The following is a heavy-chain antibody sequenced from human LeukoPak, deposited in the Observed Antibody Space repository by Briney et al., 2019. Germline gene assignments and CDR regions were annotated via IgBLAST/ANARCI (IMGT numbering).Heavy chain of an antibody. J-gene: IGHJ4*01. CDR1: GFSFSSYW. D-gene: IGHD5-12*01. V-gene: IGHV3-7*01. CDR2: IKQDGSEK. Sequence: GGSLRLSCVASGFSFSSYWMSWVRQAPGKGPEWVANIKQDGSEKYYVDSVKGRFTISRDNAKNSLYLQMNSLRAEDTAVYYYSRDKVLIATIFDYWGHLTLV. CDR3: SRDKVLIATIFDY.